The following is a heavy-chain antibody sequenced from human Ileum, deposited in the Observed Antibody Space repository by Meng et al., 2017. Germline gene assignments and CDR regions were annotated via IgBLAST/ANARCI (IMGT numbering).Heavy chain of an antibody. D-gene: IGHD1-26*01. CDR1: GFTVSSTY. V-gene: IGHV3-53*01. CDR3: ARDVVLGGTTRTPLDY. J-gene: IGHJ4*02. Sequence: GESLKISCAASGFTVSSTYMSWVRQAPGKGLEWVSIIYGGSSPYYADSVKGRFTISRDNAKNTLYLQMNSLRVEDTAVYYCARDVVLGGTTRTPLDYWGQGTLVTVSS. CDR2: IYGGSSP.